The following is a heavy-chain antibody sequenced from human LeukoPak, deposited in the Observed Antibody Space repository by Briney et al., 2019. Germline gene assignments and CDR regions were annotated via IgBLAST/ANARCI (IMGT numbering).Heavy chain of an antibody. Sequence: SETLSLTCTVSGGSISSSSYYWGWIRQPPGKGLEWIGSIHYSGSTYYNPSLKSRVTISVDTSKNQFSLKLSSVTAADTAVYYCARSSTLYGHFDYWGQGTLVTVSS. CDR2: IHYSGST. CDR1: GGSISSSSYY. CDR3: ARSSTLYGHFDY. D-gene: IGHD3-10*01. V-gene: IGHV4-39*07. J-gene: IGHJ4*02.